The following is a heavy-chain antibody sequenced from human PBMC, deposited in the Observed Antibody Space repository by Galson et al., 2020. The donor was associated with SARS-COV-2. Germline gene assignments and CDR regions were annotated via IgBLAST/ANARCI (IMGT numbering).Heavy chain of an antibody. J-gene: IGHJ4*02. Sequence: SETLSLTCTVSGGSISRYFWSWIRQSTGKGLEWMGDIYYTGITKYNPSLKGRVTISIDTPKYQFSLNLSSVTAADTAVYYCTGVTNYYDSRRFPKRWVERWGQGTLVTVSS. CDR1: GGSISRYF. CDR2: IYYTGIT. V-gene: IGHV4-59*08. CDR3: TGVTNYYDSRRFPKRWVER. D-gene: IGHD3-22*01.